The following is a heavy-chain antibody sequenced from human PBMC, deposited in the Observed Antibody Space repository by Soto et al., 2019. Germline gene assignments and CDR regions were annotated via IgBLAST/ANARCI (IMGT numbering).Heavy chain of an antibody. Sequence: PSETLSLTCAVSGGSISSGGYSWSWIRQPPGKCLEWIGYIYHSGSTYYNPSLKSRVTISVDRSKNQFSLKLSSVTAADTAVYYCARAADYYDSSGYYYAFDIWGQGTMVTV. CDR1: GGSISSGGYS. D-gene: IGHD3-22*01. CDR2: IYHSGST. V-gene: IGHV4-30-2*01. CDR3: ARAADYYDSSGYYYAFDI. J-gene: IGHJ3*02.